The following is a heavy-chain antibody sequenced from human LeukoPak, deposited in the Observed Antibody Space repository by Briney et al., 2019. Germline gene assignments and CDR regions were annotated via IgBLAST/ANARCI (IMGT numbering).Heavy chain of an antibody. V-gene: IGHV4-39*01. CDR2: IYYSGST. CDR1: GGSISSSSYS. CDR3: ARHLSYDRALDI. Sequence: SETLSLTCTVSGGSISSSSYSWGWIRQPPGKGLEWIGSIYYSGSTYYNPSLKSRVTISVDTSKNQFSLKLSSVTAADTAVYYCARHLSYDRALDIWGQGTMVTVSS. D-gene: IGHD3-22*01. J-gene: IGHJ3*02.